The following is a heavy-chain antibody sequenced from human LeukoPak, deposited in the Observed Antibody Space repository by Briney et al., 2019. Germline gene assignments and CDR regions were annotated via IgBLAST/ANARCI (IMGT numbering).Heavy chain of an antibody. CDR3: AKKVGAGYYYYGMDV. D-gene: IGHD3-10*01. CDR2: ISGSGGST. Sequence: PGASLRLSCAASGFTLSSYAMSWVRQAPGKGLEWVSAISGSGGSTYYADSVKGRFTISRDNSKNTLYLQMNILRAEDTAVYYCAKKVGAGYYYYGMDVGGQGPTVTVS. CDR1: GFTLSSYA. J-gene: IGHJ6*02. V-gene: IGHV3-23*01.